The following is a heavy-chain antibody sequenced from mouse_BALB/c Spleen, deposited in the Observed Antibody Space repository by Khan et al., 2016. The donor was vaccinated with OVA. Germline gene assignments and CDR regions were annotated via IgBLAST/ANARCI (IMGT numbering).Heavy chain of an antibody. CDR1: GYSFTSFG. J-gene: IGHJ3*01. D-gene: IGHD2-4*01. V-gene: IGHV2-2*02. Sequence: QVQLQQSGPGLVKPSQSLSITCTVSGYSFTSFGVHWVRQSPGKGLEWMGVIRSGGGTDNYADFISRLNIIKDNSKSQAFFKMNSLQDNDTAIYYCARNYDYDEGVAYWGQGTLVTGSA. CDR3: ARNYDYDEGVAY. CDR2: IRSGGGT.